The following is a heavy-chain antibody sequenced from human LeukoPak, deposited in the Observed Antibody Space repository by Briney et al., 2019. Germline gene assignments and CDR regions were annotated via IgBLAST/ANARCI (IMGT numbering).Heavy chain of an antibody. CDR3: ARALDYYDSSGYYSYYYYMDV. CDR2: IYHSGST. J-gene: IGHJ6*03. D-gene: IGHD3-22*01. V-gene: IGHV4-38-2*02. CDR1: GYSISSGYY. Sequence: SETLSLTCTVSGYSISSGYYWGWIRQPPGKGLGWIGSIYHSGSTYYNPSLKSRVTISVDTSKNQFSLKVSSVTAADTAVYYCARALDYYDSSGYYSYYYYMDVWGKGTTVTVSS.